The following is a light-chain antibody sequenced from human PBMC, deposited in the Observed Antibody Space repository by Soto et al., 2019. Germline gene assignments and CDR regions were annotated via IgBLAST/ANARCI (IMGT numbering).Light chain of an antibody. Sequence: QSVLTQPASVSGSPGQSITISCTGTSSDIGAYNYVSWCQQYPGKTPKLVIYEVTDRPSGVSSRFSGSKSGSTASLTISGLQTEDEADYYCSSYTSSTTLVFGTGTKATVL. J-gene: IGLJ1*01. V-gene: IGLV2-14*01. CDR3: SSYTSSTTLV. CDR2: EVT. CDR1: SSDIGAYNY.